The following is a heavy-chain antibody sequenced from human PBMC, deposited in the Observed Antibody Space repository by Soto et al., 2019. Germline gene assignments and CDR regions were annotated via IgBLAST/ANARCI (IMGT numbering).Heavy chain of an antibody. CDR1: GGSISSYY. Sequence: SETLSLTCTVSGGSISSYYWSWIRQPPGKGLEWIGYIYYSGSTNYNPSLKSRVTISVDTSKNQFSLKLSSVTAADTAVYYCARRDYNWKYGAFDYWGQGTLVTVSS. J-gene: IGHJ4*02. V-gene: IGHV4-59*01. D-gene: IGHD1-7*01. CDR2: IYYSGST. CDR3: ARRDYNWKYGAFDY.